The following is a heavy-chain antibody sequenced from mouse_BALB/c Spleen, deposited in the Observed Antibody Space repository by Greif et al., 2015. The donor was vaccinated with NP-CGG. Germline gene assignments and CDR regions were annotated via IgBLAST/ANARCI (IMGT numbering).Heavy chain of an antibody. CDR2: SRNKANDYTT. CDR1: GFTFGDFY. D-gene: IGHD2-2*01. J-gene: IGHJ1*01. Sequence: EVMLVESGGGLVQPGGSLRLSCATSGFTFGDFYMEWVRQPPGKRLEWIAASRNKANDYTTEYSASVKGRFIVSRDTSQSILYLQMNALRAEDTAIYYCARDDGYYWYFDVWGAGTTVTVSS. V-gene: IGHV7-1*02. CDR3: ARDDGYYWYFDV.